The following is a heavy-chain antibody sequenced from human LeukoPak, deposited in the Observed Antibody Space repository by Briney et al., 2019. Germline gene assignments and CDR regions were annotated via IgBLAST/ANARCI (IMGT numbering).Heavy chain of an antibody. J-gene: IGHJ4*02. CDR1: GYSISSGNY. D-gene: IGHD4-17*01. CDR2: IYHSGST. V-gene: IGHV4-38-2*02. CDR3: ARVSDYERSFDY. Sequence: PSETLSLTCSVSGYSISSGNYWGWIRLPPGKGLQWIGSIYHSGSTYYNPSLKSRLSMSFTTSKNQLSLKLTSVTAADTAVYYCARVSDYERSFDYWGPGTLVIVSS.